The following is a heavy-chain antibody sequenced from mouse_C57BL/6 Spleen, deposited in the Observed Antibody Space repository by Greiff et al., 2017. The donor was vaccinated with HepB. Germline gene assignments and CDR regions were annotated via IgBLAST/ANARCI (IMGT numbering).Heavy chain of an antibody. CDR1: GFSLSTSGMG. Sequence: QVTLKVCGPGILQSSQTLSLTCSFSGFSLSTSGMGVSWIRQPSGKGLEWLAHIYWDDDKRYNPSLKSRLTISKDTSRNQVFLKITSVDTADTATYYCARSELLRPRPSSYWYFDVWGTGTTVTVSS. CDR2: IYWDDDK. CDR3: ARSELLRPRPSSYWYFDV. V-gene: IGHV8-12*01. D-gene: IGHD1-2*01. J-gene: IGHJ1*03.